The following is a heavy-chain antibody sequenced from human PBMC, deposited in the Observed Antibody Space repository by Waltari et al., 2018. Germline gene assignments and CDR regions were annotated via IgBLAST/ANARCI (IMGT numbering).Heavy chain of an antibody. CDR1: GFTFSSYS. CDR3: ARGGAAAPWALDY. V-gene: IGHV3-21*01. Sequence: EVQLVESGGGLVKPGGSLRLSCAASGFTFSSYSMNWVRQAPGKGLEWVSSISSSSSYIYYADSVKGRFTISRDNAKNSLYLQMNSLRAEDTAVYYCARGGAAAPWALDYWGQGTLVTVSS. CDR2: ISSSSSYI. J-gene: IGHJ4*02. D-gene: IGHD6-13*01.